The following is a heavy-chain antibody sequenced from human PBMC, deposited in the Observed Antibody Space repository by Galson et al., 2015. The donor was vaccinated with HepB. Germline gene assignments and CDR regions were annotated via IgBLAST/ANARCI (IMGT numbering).Heavy chain of an antibody. V-gene: IGHV3-33*08. CDR3: ARENTYDYGDYGWFDP. CDR1: GFTFSSYG. J-gene: IGHJ5*02. Sequence: LRLSCAASGFTFSSYGMHWVRQAPGKGLEWVAVIWYDGSNKYYADSVKGRFTISRDNSKNTLYLQMNSLRAEDTAVYYCARENTYDYGDYGWFDPWGQGTLVTVSS. D-gene: IGHD4-17*01. CDR2: IWYDGSNK.